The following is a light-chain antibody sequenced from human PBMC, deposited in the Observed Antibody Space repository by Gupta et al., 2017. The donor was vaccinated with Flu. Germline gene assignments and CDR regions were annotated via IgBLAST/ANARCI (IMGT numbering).Light chain of an antibody. CDR1: QSISSY. CDR3: HQSYSTPLVT. CDR2: AAS. V-gene: IGKV1-39*01. J-gene: IGKJ3*01. Sequence: DIQMTQSPSSLSASVGDRVTITCRASQSISSYLNWYQQKPGKAPKLLIYAASSWQSGVPSRFSGSGYGTDFTLTISSRQPEDFAAYYCHQSYSTPLVTFGHWTKVDIK.